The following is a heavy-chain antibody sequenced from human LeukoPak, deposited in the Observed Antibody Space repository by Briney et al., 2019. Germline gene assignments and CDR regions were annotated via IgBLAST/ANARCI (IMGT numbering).Heavy chain of an antibody. CDR3: ARLGAGPTYYDFWSGYSSFYFDY. J-gene: IGHJ4*02. V-gene: IGHV4-39*01. CDR1: GGSTSSSNYY. CDR2: IHYSGNT. Sequence: SETLSLTCTVSGGSTSSSNYYWGWIRQPPGKGLEWIGGIHYSGNTYYNPSLKSLFTISIDTSKNQFSLKLSSVTAADTAVYYCARLGAGPTYYDFWSGYSSFYFDYWGQGTLVTVSS. D-gene: IGHD3-3*01.